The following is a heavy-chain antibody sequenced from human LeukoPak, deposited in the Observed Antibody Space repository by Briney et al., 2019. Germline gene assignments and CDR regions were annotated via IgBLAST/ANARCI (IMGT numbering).Heavy chain of an antibody. CDR3: ARSVAGGRRGFDY. V-gene: IGHV3-7*01. CDR2: IKQDGSEK. D-gene: IGHD6-19*01. Sequence: PGGSLRLSCAASGFTFSSYWMTWVGEAPGKGGEGVANIKQDGSEKYYVDSVKGRFTISRDNARNSLYLQMNSLRAEDTAVYYCARSVAGGRRGFDYWGQGTLVTVSS. CDR1: GFTFSSYW. J-gene: IGHJ4*02.